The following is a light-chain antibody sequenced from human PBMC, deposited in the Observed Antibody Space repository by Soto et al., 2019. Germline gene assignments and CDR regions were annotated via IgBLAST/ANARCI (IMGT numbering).Light chain of an antibody. CDR2: GAS. CDR3: QQYGGSVPFT. J-gene: IGKJ3*01. CDR1: QSVSSSH. V-gene: IGKV3-20*01. Sequence: EIVLTQSPATLSLSPGERATLSCRASQSVSSSHLTWYQQKPGQAPRLLIYGASNRATGVPDRFSGSGSGTDFALIISRLEPEDFAVYYCQQYGGSVPFTFGPGTKVDIK.